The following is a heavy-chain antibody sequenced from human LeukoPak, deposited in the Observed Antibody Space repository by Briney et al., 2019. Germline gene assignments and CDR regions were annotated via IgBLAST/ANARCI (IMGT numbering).Heavy chain of an antibody. CDR3: AREGPRVSAFDI. J-gene: IGHJ3*02. CDR1: GYTFTSYA. Sequence: ASVKVSCKASGYTFTSYAMNWVRQAPGQGLEWMGIINPSGGNTTYAQKFQGRVTMTRDMSTSTVYMELSSLRSEDTAVYYCAREGPRVSAFDIWGQGTMVTVSS. CDR2: INPSGGNT. V-gene: IGHV1-46*01.